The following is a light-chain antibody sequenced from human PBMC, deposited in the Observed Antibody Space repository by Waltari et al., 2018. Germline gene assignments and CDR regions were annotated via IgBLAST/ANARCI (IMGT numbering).Light chain of an antibody. Sequence: EVVLTQSPSILSLSPGDRATLSCRASQRVSVNSLAWYQHNPGQAPRLLIYDATMRATAIPDRFSGSVSGTDFTLVITRLEPEDFGVYYCQQYGSSPYTFGQGTKLQIK. CDR1: QRVSVNS. J-gene: IGKJ2*01. CDR3: QQYGSSPYT. CDR2: DAT. V-gene: IGKV3-20*01.